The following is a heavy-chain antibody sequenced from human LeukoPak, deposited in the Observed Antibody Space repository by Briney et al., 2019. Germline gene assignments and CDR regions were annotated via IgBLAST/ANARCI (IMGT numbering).Heavy chain of an antibody. J-gene: IGHJ4*02. CDR3: AKRGVVIRVILVGFHKEAYYFDS. D-gene: IGHD3-22*01. V-gene: IGHV3-21*01. CDR2: ISSSSSYI. Sequence: PGGSLRLSCAASGFTFSSYSMNWVRQAPGKGLEWVSSISSSSSYIYYADSMKGRFTISRDNAKNSLYLQMNSLRAEDTAVYFCAKRGVVIRVILVGFHKEAYYFDSWGQGALVTVSS. CDR1: GFTFSSYS.